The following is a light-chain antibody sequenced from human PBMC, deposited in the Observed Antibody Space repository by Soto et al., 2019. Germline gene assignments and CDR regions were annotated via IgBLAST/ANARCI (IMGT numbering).Light chain of an antibody. Sequence: EIVMTQSPGTLSVSPGERATLSCRASQSVGSNLAWYQQNPGQAPRLLIYGASTRATGIPARFSGSGSETEFTLTISSLQSEDFAVYYCQQYNNRPITFGQGTRLEIK. CDR3: QQYNNRPIT. CDR2: GAS. J-gene: IGKJ5*01. V-gene: IGKV3D-15*01. CDR1: QSVGSN.